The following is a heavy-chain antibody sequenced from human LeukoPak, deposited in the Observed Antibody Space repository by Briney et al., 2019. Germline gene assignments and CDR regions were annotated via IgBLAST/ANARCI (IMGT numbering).Heavy chain of an antibody. D-gene: IGHD1-1*01. CDR1: GLIFSDAW. CDR2: IKSKTDGDTT. V-gene: IGHV3-15*01. Sequence: GGSLRLSCAASGLIFSDAWMYWVRQAPGKGLEWVGRIKSKTDGDTTDYAAPVQGRFSISRDDSENTVYLQMNSLKTEDTAVYYCTPPPVQLKLNYFDYWGQGTLVTVSS. J-gene: IGHJ4*02. CDR3: TPPPVQLKLNYFDY.